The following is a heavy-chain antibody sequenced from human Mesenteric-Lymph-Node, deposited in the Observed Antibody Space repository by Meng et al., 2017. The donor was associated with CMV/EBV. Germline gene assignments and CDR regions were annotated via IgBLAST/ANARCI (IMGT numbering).Heavy chain of an antibody. CDR2: INHRGST. J-gene: IGHJ1*01. V-gene: IGHV4-34*01. Sequence: SVGAFYRGGYRQHPGQRLEWMGQINHRGSTNYDPTHKSRVTITVDTSKNQSSKKLFSVTAAATAVYYCAREPWGYFSGGHAEYFQHWGQGTLVTVSS. CDR3: AREPWGYFSGGHAEYFQH. CDR1: SVGAFY. D-gene: IGHD2-15*01.